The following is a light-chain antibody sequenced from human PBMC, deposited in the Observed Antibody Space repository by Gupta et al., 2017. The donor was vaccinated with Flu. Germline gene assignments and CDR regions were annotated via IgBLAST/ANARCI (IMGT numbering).Light chain of an antibody. Sequence: QSALTQPASVSGSPGQSISISCTGSSGDVGSYNLVSWYQQHPNKAPILIIFDVSQRPSGIAHRFSGSKSDNAASLTISGLQAEDEADYYCCSDAGSNILVFGGGTRLTVL. J-gene: IGLJ2*01. CDR3: CSDAGSNILV. V-gene: IGLV2-23*02. CDR1: SGDVGSYNL. CDR2: DVS.